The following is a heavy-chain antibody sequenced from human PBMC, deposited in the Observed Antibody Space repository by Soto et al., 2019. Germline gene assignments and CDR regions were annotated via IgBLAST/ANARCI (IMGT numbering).Heavy chain of an antibody. V-gene: IGHV3-30*19. CDR3: ARWGTTGGLDV. D-gene: IGHD3-16*01. CDR1: GFTFRSYV. Sequence: QVQLVESGGGVVQPGTSLRVSCVGSGFTFRSYVIHWVRQAPGKGLEWVALTSYDGTDKYYGDSVRGRFTISRDNSRNTVYLQMDSLRLEDTARYYRARWGTTGGLDVWGQGTLVSVSS. CDR2: TSYDGTDK. J-gene: IGHJ1*01.